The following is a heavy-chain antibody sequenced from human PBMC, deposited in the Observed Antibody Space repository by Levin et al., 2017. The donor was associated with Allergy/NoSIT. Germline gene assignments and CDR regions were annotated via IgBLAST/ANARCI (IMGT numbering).Heavy chain of an antibody. J-gene: IGHJ2*01. V-gene: IGHV1-18*01. Sequence: GESLKISCKASGYTFTSYGISWVRQAPGQGLEWMGWISAYNGNTNYAQKLQGRVTMTTDTSTSTAYMELRSLRSDDTAVYYCARVGTVTTRHWYFDLWGRGTLVTVSS. CDR3: ARVGTVTTRHWYFDL. CDR1: GYTFTSYG. CDR2: ISAYNGNT. D-gene: IGHD4-17*01.